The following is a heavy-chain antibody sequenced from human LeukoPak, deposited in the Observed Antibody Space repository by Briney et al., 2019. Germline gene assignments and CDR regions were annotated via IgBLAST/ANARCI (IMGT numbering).Heavy chain of an antibody. CDR2: INSSGGST. CDR3: ARDPYGVIPFDY. Sequence: ASVKVSCKASGYTFTSYYMHWVRQAPGQGLEWMGIINSSGGSTSYAQKFQGRVTMTRDTSTSTVYMELSSLRSEDTAVYYCARDPYGVIPFDYWGQGTLVTVSS. D-gene: IGHD4-17*01. J-gene: IGHJ4*02. V-gene: IGHV1-46*01. CDR1: GYTFTSYY.